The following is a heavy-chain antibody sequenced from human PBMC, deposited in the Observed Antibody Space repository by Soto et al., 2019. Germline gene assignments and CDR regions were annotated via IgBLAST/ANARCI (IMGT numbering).Heavy chain of an antibody. Sequence: SETLSLTCTVSGGSMSSNYWSWIRQSPGKGLEWIGFVYYGGTNYNPSFESRVTMSVDTPKNQFSLELSSVTAADTAVYYCASYRGAFYFDHWGQGALVTVSS. D-gene: IGHD4-4*01. CDR3: ASYRGAFYFDH. CDR2: VYYGGT. V-gene: IGHV4-59*01. J-gene: IGHJ4*02. CDR1: GGSMSSNY.